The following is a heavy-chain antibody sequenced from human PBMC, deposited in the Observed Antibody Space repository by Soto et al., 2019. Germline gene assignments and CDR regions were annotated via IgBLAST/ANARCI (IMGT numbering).Heavy chain of an antibody. J-gene: IGHJ4*02. D-gene: IGHD4-17*01. V-gene: IGHV3-30-3*01. CDR2: ISYDGSNK. CDR3: ARDTGRQGVTTPYYFDY. CDR1: GFTFSSYA. Sequence: GGSLRLSCAASGFTFSSYAMHWVRQAPGKGLEWVAVISYDGSNKYYADSVKGRFTISRDNSKNTLYLQMNSLRAEDTAVYYCARDTGRQGVTTPYYFDYWGQGTLVTVSS.